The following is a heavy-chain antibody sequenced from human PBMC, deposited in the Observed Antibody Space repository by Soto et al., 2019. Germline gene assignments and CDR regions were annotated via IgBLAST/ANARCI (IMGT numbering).Heavy chain of an antibody. D-gene: IGHD5-12*01. CDR1: GGSFSGYY. V-gene: IGHV4-31*11. Sequence: PSETLSLTCAVYGGSFSGYYWSWIRQHPGKGLEWIGYIYYSGSTYYNPSLKSRVTISVDTSKNQFSLKLSSVTAADTAVYYCARDLYSGYDLFRLSKPYYYYGMDVWGQGTTVTVSS. CDR2: IYYSGST. J-gene: IGHJ6*02. CDR3: ARDLYSGYDLFRLSKPYYYYGMDV.